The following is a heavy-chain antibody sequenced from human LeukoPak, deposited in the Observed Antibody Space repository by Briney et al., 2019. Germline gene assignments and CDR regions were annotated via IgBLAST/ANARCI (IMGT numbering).Heavy chain of an antibody. Sequence: ASVKVSCKASGYTFTSYSISWVRQAPGQGLEWMGWISGYNGNTNYAQKLQGRITMTTDTSTSTAYMELRSLRSDETAVYYCARACSGGSCYYYYYMDVWGKGTTVTISS. J-gene: IGHJ6*03. CDR2: ISGYNGNT. V-gene: IGHV1-18*01. CDR1: GYTFTSYS. CDR3: ARACSGGSCYYYYYMDV. D-gene: IGHD2-15*01.